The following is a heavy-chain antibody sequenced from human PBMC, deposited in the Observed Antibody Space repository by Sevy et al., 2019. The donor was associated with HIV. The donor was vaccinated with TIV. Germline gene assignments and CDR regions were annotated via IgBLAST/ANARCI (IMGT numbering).Heavy chain of an antibody. V-gene: IGHV3-15*01. CDR3: ATESLEGNYYDSSGFYDFYYYGMDV. Sequence: GGSLRLSCLASGFTFSKNWMNWVRQAPGKGLEWVGRIKSKTEGGTTDYAAPVKGRFTILRDDSKNTLYLQMNSLKTEDTAVYYCATESLEGNYYDSSGFYDFYYYGMDVWGQGTTVTVSS. D-gene: IGHD3-22*01. J-gene: IGHJ6*02. CDR1: GFTFSKNW. CDR2: IKSKTEGGTT.